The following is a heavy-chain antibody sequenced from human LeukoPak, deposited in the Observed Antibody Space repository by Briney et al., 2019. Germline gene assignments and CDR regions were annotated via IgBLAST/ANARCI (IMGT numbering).Heavy chain of an antibody. Sequence: ASVKVSCKASGYSLTTYVMSWVGPAPRHGLEWMGWMSVYNGDTNYAQTFQGRVTLTTDTSANTAYMELRSLRSEDTAVYYCATRTWIQLWLFDYWGQGTLVTVSS. CDR1: GYSLTTYV. V-gene: IGHV1-18*01. CDR2: MSVYNGDT. J-gene: IGHJ4*02. CDR3: ATRTWIQLWLFDY. D-gene: IGHD5-18*01.